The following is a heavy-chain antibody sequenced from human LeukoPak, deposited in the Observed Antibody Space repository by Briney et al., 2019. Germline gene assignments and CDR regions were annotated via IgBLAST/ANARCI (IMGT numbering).Heavy chain of an antibody. CDR3: ARDNRGERTPGWGYGGFDI. D-gene: IGHD3-16*01. J-gene: IGHJ3*02. CDR2: NNPSGGTT. CDR1: GYTXAKFY. Sequence: ASVKVSCKASGYTXAKFYIHWVRQAPGQGLEWMGINNPSGGTTSYAQKFQGRVRMTRDTSASTVYMELSNLRSEDTAVYYCARDNRGERTPGWGYGGFDIWGQGTMVSVSS. V-gene: IGHV1-46*01.